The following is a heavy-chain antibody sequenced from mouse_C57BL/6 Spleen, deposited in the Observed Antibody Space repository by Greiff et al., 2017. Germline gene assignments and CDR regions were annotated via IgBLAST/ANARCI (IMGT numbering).Heavy chain of an antibody. J-gene: IGHJ2*01. Sequence: EVQLQQSGPELVKPGASVKIPCKASGYTFTDYNMDWVKQSHGQSLEWIGDINPNNGGTIYNQKFKGKATLTVDTSSSTAYMELRSLTSKDTAVYYCARVDYYGSDFDYWGQGTTLTVSS. CDR1: GYTFTDYN. CDR3: ARVDYYGSDFDY. D-gene: IGHD1-1*01. V-gene: IGHV1-18*01. CDR2: INPNNGGT.